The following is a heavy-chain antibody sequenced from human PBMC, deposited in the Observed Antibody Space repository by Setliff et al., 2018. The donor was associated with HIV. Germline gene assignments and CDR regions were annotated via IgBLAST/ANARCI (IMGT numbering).Heavy chain of an antibody. V-gene: IGHV4-61*02. CDR2: IYMSGSA. D-gene: IGHD6-19*01. Sequence: SETLSLTCTVSGASVSFSNFYWSWIRQPAGKELEWIGRIYMSGSANYSPSLKSRVTISVDTSKNQFSLKLSSVTAADTAVYYCARGLSSGWYGYWYFDLWGRGTLVTAPQ. CDR3: ARGLSSGWYGYWYFDL. J-gene: IGHJ2*01. CDR1: GASVSFSNFY.